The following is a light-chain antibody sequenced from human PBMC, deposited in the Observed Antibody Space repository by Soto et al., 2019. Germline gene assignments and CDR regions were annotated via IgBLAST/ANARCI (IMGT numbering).Light chain of an antibody. CDR2: EVT. CDR3: SSYTSSSTYV. J-gene: IGLJ1*01. CDR1: GSDVGGYDY. V-gene: IGLV2-14*01. Sequence: QSVLTQPASASGSPGQSITISCTGTGSDVGGYDYVSWYQHHPGKAPKVMIYEVTNRPSGVSNRFSGSKSGNTASLTISGLLAEDEADYYCSSYTSSSTYVFGTGTKATV.